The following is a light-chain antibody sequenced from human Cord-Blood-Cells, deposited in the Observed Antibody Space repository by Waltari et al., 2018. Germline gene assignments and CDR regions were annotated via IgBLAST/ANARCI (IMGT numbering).Light chain of an antibody. V-gene: IGLV2-11*01. Sequence: QSAPTQPRSVSGSPGQSVTISCTGTSSDVGGYNYVSWYQQHPGKAPKLMIYDVSKRPSGVPGRCSGATSGNTASLTISGLPAEDESEYFCWSYAGSDANDSGTRTKDTAL. CDR1: SSDVGGYNY. CDR2: DVS. J-gene: IGLJ1*01. CDR3: WSYAGSDAND.